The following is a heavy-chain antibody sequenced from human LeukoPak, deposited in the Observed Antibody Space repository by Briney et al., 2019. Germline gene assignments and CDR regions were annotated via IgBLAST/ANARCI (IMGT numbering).Heavy chain of an antibody. J-gene: IGHJ4*02. V-gene: IGHV3-7*01. CDR2: IKQDGSEK. Sequence: PGGSLRLSCAASGFTFSSYWRSWVRQAPGKGLEWVANIKQDGSEKYYVDSVKGRFTISRDNAKNSLYLQMNSLRAEDTAVYYCAREKDSGYSYLFDYWGQGTLVTVSS. CDR3: AREKDSGYSYLFDY. D-gene: IGHD5-18*01. CDR1: GFTFSSYW.